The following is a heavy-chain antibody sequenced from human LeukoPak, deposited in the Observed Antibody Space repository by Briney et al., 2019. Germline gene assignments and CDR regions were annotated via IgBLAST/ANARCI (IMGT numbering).Heavy chain of an antibody. CDR2: ISTYNGYT. Sequence: ASVKVSCKASGHTFTSYGISWVRQAPGQGLEWMGWISTYNGYTNYAQKFQGRVTMTTDTSTSTAYMELRSPRSDDTAVYYCARADNNSWLDWFDPWGQGALVTVSS. J-gene: IGHJ5*02. CDR1: GHTFTSYG. CDR3: ARADNNSWLDWFDP. V-gene: IGHV1-18*01. D-gene: IGHD2/OR15-2a*01.